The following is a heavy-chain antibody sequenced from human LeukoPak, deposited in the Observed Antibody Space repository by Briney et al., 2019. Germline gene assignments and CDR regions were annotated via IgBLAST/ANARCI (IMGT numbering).Heavy chain of an antibody. V-gene: IGHV3-23*01. J-gene: IGHJ4*02. CDR3: AKTSGRDFWSGYTYYFDY. D-gene: IGHD3-3*01. CDR2: ISGSGSST. CDR1: GFTFSNNA. Sequence: GGSLRLSCAASGFTFSNNAMSWVRQAPGKGLEWVSGISGSGSSTYYADSVKGRFTISRDNLKNTLYLQMNSLRAEDTPIYYCAKTSGRDFWSGYTYYFDYWGQGTLVTVSS.